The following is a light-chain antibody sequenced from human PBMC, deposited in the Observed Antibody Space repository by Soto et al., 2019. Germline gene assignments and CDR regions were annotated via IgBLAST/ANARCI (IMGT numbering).Light chain of an antibody. V-gene: IGLV2-14*03. CDR1: TNYVGGYNY. CDR2: GVT. J-gene: IGLJ3*02. Sequence: QSALTQPASVSGSPGQSITISCSGTTNYVGGYNYVSWYQQHPGKAPKLLIYGVTDRPSGVSSRFSGSKSGNAASLTISGLQAEDEGDYYCSSYTSSYTWVFGGGTQLTVL. CDR3: SSYTSSYTWV.